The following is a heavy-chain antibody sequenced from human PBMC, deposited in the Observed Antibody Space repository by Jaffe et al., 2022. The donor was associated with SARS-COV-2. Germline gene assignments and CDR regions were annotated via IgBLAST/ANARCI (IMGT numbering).Heavy chain of an antibody. CDR2: ISGSGGST. CDR3: ATRYGYYYDSSGYYPFDY. Sequence: EVQLLESGGGLVQPGGSLRLSCAASGFTFSSYAMSWVRQAPGKGLEWVSAISGSGGSTYYADSVKGRFTISRDNSKNTLYLQMNSLRAEDTAVYYCATRYGYYYDSSGYYPFDYWGQGTLVTVSS. V-gene: IGHV3-23*01. J-gene: IGHJ4*02. CDR1: GFTFSSYA. D-gene: IGHD3-22*01.